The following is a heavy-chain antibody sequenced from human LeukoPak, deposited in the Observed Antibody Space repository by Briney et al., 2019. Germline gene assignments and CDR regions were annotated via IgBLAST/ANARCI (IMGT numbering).Heavy chain of an antibody. V-gene: IGHV4-61*02. CDR2: IYTSDST. CDR3: ARDALYYYYPMDV. J-gene: IGHJ6*03. CDR1: SRSISSGSYY. Sequence: KSSETLSLTCTVSSRSISSGSYYGRWIRQPAGEGLECIGRIYTSDSTNYNPALKSRVTISVDPCKNQFSLKVSSVTAADTAVYYCARDALYYYYPMDVWGKGTTVTVSS.